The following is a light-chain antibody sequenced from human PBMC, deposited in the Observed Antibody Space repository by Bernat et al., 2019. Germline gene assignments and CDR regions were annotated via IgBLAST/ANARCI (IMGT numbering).Light chain of an antibody. CDR2: AAC. Sequence: DIQMTQSPSSVSASLGDRVTITCRVSQEISSRLAWYQQKPGKAPKLRIYAACSLQSDVPSRFSGSGSGTDFSLTISRLEPADSASYSGQHANNFPISFGQGTRLEI. V-gene: IGKV1-12*01. J-gene: IGKJ5*01. CDR1: QEISSR. CDR3: QHANNFPIS.